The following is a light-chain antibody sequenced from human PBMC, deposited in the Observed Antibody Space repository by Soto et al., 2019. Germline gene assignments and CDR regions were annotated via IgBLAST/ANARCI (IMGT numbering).Light chain of an antibody. CDR1: QSVSSN. Sequence: EIVMTQSPATLSVSPGERATLSCRASQSVSSNLAWYQQKPGQAPRLLIYGASTRATGIPARFSGSGSGTEFTLTISNLKAENFAVYYCQQYNNWLITFGQGTRLEI. CDR2: GAS. J-gene: IGKJ5*01. CDR3: QQYNNWLIT. V-gene: IGKV3D-15*01.